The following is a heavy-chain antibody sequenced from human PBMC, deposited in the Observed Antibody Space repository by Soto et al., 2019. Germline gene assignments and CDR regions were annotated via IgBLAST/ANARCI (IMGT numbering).Heavy chain of an antibody. CDR2: IYYSGST. D-gene: IGHD3-3*01. J-gene: IGHJ5*02. CDR1: GGSISSSSYY. Sequence: QLQLQESGPGLVKPSETLSLTCTVSGGSISSSSYYWGWIRQPPGKGLEWIGSIYYSGSTLYNTSLKSRVTRSVDTSKKQFSLRVSSVTAADTAAYYCARLGGDFWSGYYADHWGQGTLVTVSS. V-gene: IGHV4-39*01. CDR3: ARLGGDFWSGYYADH.